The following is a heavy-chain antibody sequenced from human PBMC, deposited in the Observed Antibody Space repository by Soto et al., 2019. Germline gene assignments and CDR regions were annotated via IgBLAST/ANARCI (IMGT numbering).Heavy chain of an antibody. CDR3: LRDIFGVVIFDS. CDR1: GFSFSDSA. CDR2: ISTNGRST. Sequence: GGSLRLSCSASGFSFSDSAMHWVRQAPGKRLEYVSAISTNGRSTYYADTVKGRFTISRDNSKNTLHLQMSSMRAEDTAIYYCLRDIFGVVIFDSWGQGT. V-gene: IGHV3-64D*06. D-gene: IGHD3-3*01. J-gene: IGHJ4*02.